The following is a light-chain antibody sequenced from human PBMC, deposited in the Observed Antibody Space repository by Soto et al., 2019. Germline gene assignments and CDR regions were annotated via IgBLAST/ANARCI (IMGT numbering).Light chain of an antibody. V-gene: IGLV2-23*02. CDR2: EVN. CDR3: CSYAGNTVWL. J-gene: IGLJ2*01. CDR1: SSDVGSYNL. Sequence: QAVLTQPASVSGSPGQSVTISCTGSSSDVGSYNLVSWYQHHPGKAPKLVIYEVNKRPSGLSTRFSGSKSGITASLTISGLQAEDEADYHCCSYAGNTVWLFGGGTQLTVL.